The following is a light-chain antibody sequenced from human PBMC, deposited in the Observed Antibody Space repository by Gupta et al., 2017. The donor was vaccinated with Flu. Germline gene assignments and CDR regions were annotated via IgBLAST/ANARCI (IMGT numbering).Light chain of an antibody. CDR2: GAS. Sequence: SPANLSVSPGERATLSCRASQSVSSNLEWYQQKPGQAPRLIIYGASNRANGIPDRFSGSGYETEFTLTSSSRQSEDFAVYYDQQYNNLCTFGQGTKLEIK. V-gene: IGKV3-15*01. CDR1: QSVSSN. J-gene: IGKJ2*02. CDR3: QQYNNLCT.